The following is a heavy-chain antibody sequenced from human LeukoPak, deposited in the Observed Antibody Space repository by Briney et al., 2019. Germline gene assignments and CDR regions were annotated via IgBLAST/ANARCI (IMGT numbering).Heavy chain of an antibody. CDR1: EFTFRNYA. V-gene: IGHV3-64*01. CDR2: ISSNGVIT. D-gene: IGHD3-3*01. Sequence: GGSLRLSCAASEFTFRNYAMHWVRQAPGKGLEYVSAISSNGVITYYANSVKGRFIISRDNSKNTLYLQMGSLRAEDMAVYYCARGLRPSITIYDYYGMDVWGQGTTVTVSS. CDR3: ARGLRPSITIYDYYGMDV. J-gene: IGHJ6*02.